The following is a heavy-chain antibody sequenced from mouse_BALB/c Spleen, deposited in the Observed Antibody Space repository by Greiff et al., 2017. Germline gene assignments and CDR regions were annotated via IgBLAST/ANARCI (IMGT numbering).Heavy chain of an antibody. V-gene: IGHV1-66*01. Sequence: QVQLQQSGPELVKPGASVKISCKASGYSFTSYYIHWVKQRPGQGLEWIGWIFPGSGNTKYNEKFKGKATLTADTSSSTAYMQLSSLASEDSAVYFCATGGNYVYFDYWGQGTTLTVSS. J-gene: IGHJ2*01. CDR3: ATGGNYVYFDY. CDR1: GYSFTSYY. D-gene: IGHD2-1*01. CDR2: IFPGSGNT.